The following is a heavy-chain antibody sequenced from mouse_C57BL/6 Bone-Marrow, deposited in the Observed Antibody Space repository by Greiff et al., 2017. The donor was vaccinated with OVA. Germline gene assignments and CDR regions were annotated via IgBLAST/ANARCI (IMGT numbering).Heavy chain of an antibody. CDR1: GFTFSSYG. Sequence: EVKVVESGGDLVKPGGSLKLSCAASGFTFSSYGMSWVRQTPDKRLEWVATISSGGSYTYYPDSVKGRFTISRDNAKNTLYLQMSSLKSEDTAMYYCAIYYGSSYEFAYWGQGTLVTVSA. V-gene: IGHV5-6*01. CDR2: ISSGGSYT. CDR3: AIYYGSSYEFAY. D-gene: IGHD1-1*01. J-gene: IGHJ3*01.